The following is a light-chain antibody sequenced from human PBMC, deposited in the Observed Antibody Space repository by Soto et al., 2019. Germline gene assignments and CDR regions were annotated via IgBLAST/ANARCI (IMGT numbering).Light chain of an antibody. CDR2: DAS. Sequence: DIQMTQSPSSLSASVGDRVTITCQASQDISNYLNWYQQKPGKAPKLLIYDASNLETGVPSRFSGSGSGTDFTFTISSLQPEDIATYYCQQYDNPPTFGQGTKVDIK. J-gene: IGKJ2*01. CDR3: QQYDNPPT. CDR1: QDISNY. V-gene: IGKV1-33*01.